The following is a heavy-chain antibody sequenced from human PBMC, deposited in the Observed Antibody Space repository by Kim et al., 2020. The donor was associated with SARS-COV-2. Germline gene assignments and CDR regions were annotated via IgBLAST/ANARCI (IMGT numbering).Heavy chain of an antibody. CDR2: INHSGST. J-gene: IGHJ6*02. V-gene: IGHV4-34*01. D-gene: IGHD6-19*01. CDR3: ARGLGDLAGRNYYYYGMDV. Sequence: SETLSLTCAVYGGSFSGYYWSWIRQPPGKGLEWIGEINHSGSTNYNPSLKSRVTISVDTSKNQFSLKLSSVTAADTAVYYCARGLGDLAGRNYYYYGMDVWGQGTTVTVSS. CDR1: GGSFSGYY.